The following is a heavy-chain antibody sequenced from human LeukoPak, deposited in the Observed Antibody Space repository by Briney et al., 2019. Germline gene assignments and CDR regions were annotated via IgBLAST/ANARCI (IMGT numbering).Heavy chain of an antibody. V-gene: IGHV3-23*01. CDR3: AKHWNHSYYYYGMDV. Sequence: PGGSLRLSCAASGFTFRSYAMSWVRQAPGKGLEWVSAISGSGGSTYYEDSVKGRFTISRDNSKTPLYLQMNSLRAEDTAVYYCAKHWNHSYYYYGMDVWGQGTTVTVSS. CDR1: GFTFRSYA. D-gene: IGHD1-1*01. CDR2: ISGSGGST. J-gene: IGHJ6*02.